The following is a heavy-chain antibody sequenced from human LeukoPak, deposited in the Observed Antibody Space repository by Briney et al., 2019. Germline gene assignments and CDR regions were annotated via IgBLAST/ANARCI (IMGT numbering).Heavy chain of an antibody. CDR1: GASISSHY. CDR2: VYYSGST. V-gene: IGHV4-59*08. J-gene: IGHJ6*02. CDR3: ARHVSGDYGWLGV. D-gene: IGHD4-17*01. Sequence: SDTLSLTCTVSGASISSHYWSWIRPPPGKGLEWIGCVYYSGSTNYNPPLKSRVTISVDTSKNQFSLKLRSVTAADTAVYYCARHVSGDYGWLGVWGQGTTVTVSS.